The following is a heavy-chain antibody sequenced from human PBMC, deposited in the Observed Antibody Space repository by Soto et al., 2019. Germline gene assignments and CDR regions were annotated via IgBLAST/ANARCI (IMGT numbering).Heavy chain of an antibody. CDR2: IKPGTGDT. D-gene: IGHD3-22*01. CDR1: GYSFTSHV. V-gene: IGHV1-3*01. J-gene: IGHJ4*02. Sequence: ASVKVSCKASGYSFTSHVIHWLRQAPGQRLEWVGWIKPGTGDTNFLHEFQGRLTITMDTSATTAYMELSNLRSGDTAVYYCARGYYYDSSGYYFDNWGQGTLVTVS. CDR3: ARGYYYDSSGYYFDN.